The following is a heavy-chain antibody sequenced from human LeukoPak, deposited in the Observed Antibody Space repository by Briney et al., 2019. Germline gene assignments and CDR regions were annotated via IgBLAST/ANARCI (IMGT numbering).Heavy chain of an antibody. D-gene: IGHD1-26*01. Sequence: PGGSLRLSCAASGFTFDDYGMSWVRQAPGKGLEWVSGINWNGGSTGYADSVKGRFTISRDNAKNSLYLQMSSLRAEDTALYYCAKHGWELLARAFDIWGQGTMVTVSS. CDR3: AKHGWELLARAFDI. J-gene: IGHJ3*02. CDR1: GFTFDDYG. V-gene: IGHV3-20*04. CDR2: INWNGGST.